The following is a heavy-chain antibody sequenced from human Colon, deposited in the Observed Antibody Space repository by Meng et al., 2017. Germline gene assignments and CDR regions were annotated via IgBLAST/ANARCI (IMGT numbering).Heavy chain of an antibody. J-gene: IGHJ4*02. V-gene: IGHV4-61*02. Sequence: SETLSLTCTVSGDSISSGSYYWSWLRQPAGKGLEWIGRIYTSGKTNYNPTLKSRVTMSVDTSKNQFSLNLNSVTDADTAVYDCARDRAVAGTKLFEYWGQGTLVTVSS. D-gene: IGHD6-19*01. CDR1: GDSISSGSYY. CDR3: ARDRAVAGTKLFEY. CDR2: IYTSGKT.